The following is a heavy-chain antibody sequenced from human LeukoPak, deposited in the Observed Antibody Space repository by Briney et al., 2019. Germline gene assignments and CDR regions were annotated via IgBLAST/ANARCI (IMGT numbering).Heavy chain of an antibody. CDR2: IRYDGSNK. D-gene: IGHD2-2*01. CDR3: AKVRSYQLPIDY. J-gene: IGHJ4*02. CDR1: GFTFSSYG. V-gene: IGHV3-30*02. Sequence: GGSLRLSFAASGFTFSSYGMHWVRQAPGKGLEWVAFIRYDGSNKYYADSVKGRFTISRDNSKNTLYLQMNSLRTEDTAVYYCAKVRSYQLPIDYWGQGTLVTVSS.